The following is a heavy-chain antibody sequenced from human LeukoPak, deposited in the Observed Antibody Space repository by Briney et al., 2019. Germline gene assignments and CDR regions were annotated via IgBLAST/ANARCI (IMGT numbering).Heavy chain of an antibody. CDR1: GYSFTSYY. D-gene: IGHD3-22*01. CDR3: ARDYDSSGRTTKGY. CDR2: INPSGGST. V-gene: IGHV1-46*01. Sequence: GASVKVSRKASGYSFTSYYIHWVRLAPGQGLEWMGVINPSGGSTRYAQKFQDRVTMTRDMSTSTVYMELSSLRSEDTAVYYCARDYDSSGRTTKGYWGQGTLVTVSS. J-gene: IGHJ4*02.